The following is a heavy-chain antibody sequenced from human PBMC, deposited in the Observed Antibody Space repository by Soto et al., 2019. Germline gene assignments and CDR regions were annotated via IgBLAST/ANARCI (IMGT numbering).Heavy chain of an antibody. V-gene: IGHV3-11*01. CDR3: ARAPSGNYFAFDL. CDR1: GFTFSDHY. Sequence: GGSLRLSCAASGFTFSDHYVSWIRQAPGKGLEWISYMTPSGSSSSYADSVKGRFTISRDNAKNSLYLQMNSLRGDDTAVYYCARAPSGNYFAFDLWGQGTMVTVSS. J-gene: IGHJ3*01. D-gene: IGHD1-26*01. CDR2: MTPSGSSS.